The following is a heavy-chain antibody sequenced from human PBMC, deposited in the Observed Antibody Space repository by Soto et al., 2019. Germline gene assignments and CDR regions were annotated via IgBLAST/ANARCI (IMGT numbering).Heavy chain of an antibody. D-gene: IGHD6-6*01. V-gene: IGHV3-23*01. Sequence: LSLTCAASGFTFSSYAMSWVRQAPGKGLEWVSAISGSGGSTYYADSVKGRFTISRDNSKNTLYLQMNSLRAEDTAVYYCAKDKYSSSSEGPPDYWGQGTLVTVSS. CDR2: ISGSGGST. J-gene: IGHJ4*02. CDR1: GFTFSSYA. CDR3: AKDKYSSSSEGPPDY.